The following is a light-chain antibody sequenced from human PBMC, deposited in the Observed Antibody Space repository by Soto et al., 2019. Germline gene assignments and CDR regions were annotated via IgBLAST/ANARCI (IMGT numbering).Light chain of an antibody. CDR2: AAS. CDR3: QQYNDWPLYT. CDR1: QSGGSK. Sequence: EIVMTQSPATLSVSPGERATLSCRASQSGGSKFSWYQQKPCQAPRLLIYAASTRATGIPARFSGSGSGTEFTLTISGLQSEDFAVYYCQQYNDWPLYTFGQGTKLEIK. V-gene: IGKV3-15*01. J-gene: IGKJ2*01.